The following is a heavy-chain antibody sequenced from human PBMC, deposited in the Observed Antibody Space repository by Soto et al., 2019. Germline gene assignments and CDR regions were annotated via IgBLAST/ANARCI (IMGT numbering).Heavy chain of an antibody. CDR3: AKGPYYGDYRSLDY. D-gene: IGHD4-17*01. CDR2: ISGGGGAT. V-gene: IGHV3-23*01. CDR1: GFTFSNYA. J-gene: IGHJ4*02. Sequence: GGSLRLSCTASGFTFSNYAMGWVRQAPGKGLEWVSVISGGGGATYYADSVRGRFTISRDNSKNTLYVQMNSLRAEDTAVYYCAKGPYYGDYRSLDYWGQGTLVTVSS.